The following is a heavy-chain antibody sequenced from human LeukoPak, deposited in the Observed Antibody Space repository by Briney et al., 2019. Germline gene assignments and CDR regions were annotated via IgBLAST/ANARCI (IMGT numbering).Heavy chain of an antibody. J-gene: IGHJ4*02. CDR1: GGTFSSYA. CDR3: ARDNEFDY. Sequence: SVKVSCKASGGTFSSYAISWVRQAPGQGLEWMGGIIPIFGTANYAQKFQGRVTITAEKTASTVYMGLSSLRSEVSAFYCGARDNEFDYWGQGTLVTVSS. CDR2: IIPIFGTA. V-gene: IGHV1-69*06. D-gene: IGHD2-8*01.